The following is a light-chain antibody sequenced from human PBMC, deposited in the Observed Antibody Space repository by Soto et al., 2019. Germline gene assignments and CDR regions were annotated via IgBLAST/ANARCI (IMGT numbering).Light chain of an antibody. V-gene: IGKV1-5*03. CDR3: QQYNTYSRT. CDR2: EAS. J-gene: IGKJ1*01. CDR1: QSISNW. Sequence: DIQMTQSPSTLSASIGDRVTITCRASQSISNWLAWYQQKPGKAPKLLIHEASSLQGGVPSRFSGSGSGTEFTLTISGLQPDAFATFFCQQYNTYSRTFGHGTKVEIK.